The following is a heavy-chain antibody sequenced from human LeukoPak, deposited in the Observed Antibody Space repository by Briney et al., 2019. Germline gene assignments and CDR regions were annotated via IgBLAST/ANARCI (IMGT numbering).Heavy chain of an antibody. CDR3: ARDLEAANTYYFDY. Sequence: PGGSLRLSCAASGFTVSSSYMSCVRQAPGKGREWGSIISSAGTTYYADSVKGRFTISRDNSKNTVYLQVNSLRDEDTAVYYCARDLEAANTYYFDYWGQGTMVTVSS. V-gene: IGHV3-66*01. CDR1: GFTVSSSY. CDR2: ISSAGTT. J-gene: IGHJ4*02. D-gene: IGHD6-13*01.